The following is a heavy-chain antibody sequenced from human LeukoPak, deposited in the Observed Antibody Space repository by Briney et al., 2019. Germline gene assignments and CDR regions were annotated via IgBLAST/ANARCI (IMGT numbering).Heavy chain of an antibody. CDR1: GGSFRGYY. CDR3: ARRLRGHSYGYGY. D-gene: IGHD5-18*01. Sequence: PSETLSLTCAVYGGSFRGYYWSWIRQPPGKGLEWIGEINHSGSTNYNPSLKSRVTISVDTSKNQFSLKLSSVTAADTAVYYCARRLRGHSYGYGYWGQGTLVTVSS. J-gene: IGHJ4*02. CDR2: INHSGST. V-gene: IGHV4-34*01.